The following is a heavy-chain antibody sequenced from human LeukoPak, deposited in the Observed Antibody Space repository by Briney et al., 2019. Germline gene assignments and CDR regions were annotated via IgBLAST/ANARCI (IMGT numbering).Heavy chain of an antibody. J-gene: IGHJ5*02. CDR3: ARGPSSIVVVPAAIPPTLSFNWFDP. CDR2: INPNSGGT. CDR1: GYTFTGYY. V-gene: IGHV1-2*04. Sequence: ASVKVSCKASGYTFTGYYMHWVRQAPGQGLEWMGWINPNSGGTNYAQKFQGWATMTRDTSISTAYMELSRLRSDDTAVYYCARGPSSIVVVPAAIPPTLSFNWFDPWGQGTLVTVSS. D-gene: IGHD2-2*01.